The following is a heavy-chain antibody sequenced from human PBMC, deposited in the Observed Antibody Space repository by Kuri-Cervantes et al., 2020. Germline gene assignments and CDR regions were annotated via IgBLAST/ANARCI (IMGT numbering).Heavy chain of an antibody. J-gene: IGHJ4*02. Sequence: GSLRLSCAVYDGSFNGYYWTWIRQPPGKGLEWIGEINHSGSTNYNSSLKSRLTISLDTSKNHLSLRMTSVTAADTAVYYCATMTTEPQTTPPPALDYWGQGTQVTVSS. V-gene: IGHV4-34*01. CDR1: DGSFNGYY. CDR3: ATMTTEPQTTPPPALDY. CDR2: INHSGST. D-gene: IGHD4-17*01.